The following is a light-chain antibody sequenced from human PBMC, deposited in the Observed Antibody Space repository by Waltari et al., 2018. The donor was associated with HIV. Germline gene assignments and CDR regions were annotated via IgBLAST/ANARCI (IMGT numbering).Light chain of an antibody. CDR3: GTWDSSLRVYV. V-gene: IGLV1-51*01. J-gene: IGLJ1*01. CDR1: NSNIGNEL. Sequence: QSVLTQPPSVSAAPGQKVTISCSGSNSNIGNELVSWYQQLPGTPPKLLISDNQGRPSGIPNPFSVSKSGTSATLDITGLQTGDEADYYCGTWDSSLRVYVFGTGTKVTVL. CDR2: DNQ.